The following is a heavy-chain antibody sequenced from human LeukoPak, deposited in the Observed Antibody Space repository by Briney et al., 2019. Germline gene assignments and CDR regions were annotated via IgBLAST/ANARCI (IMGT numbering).Heavy chain of an antibody. CDR3: ARLPMATTDFDY. Sequence: TTSEALSLTCAVSGGSISSSNWWSWVRQPPGKGLEWIGEIYHSGSTNYNPSLKSRVTISVDKSKNQFSLKLSSVTAADTAVYYCARLPMATTDFDYWGQGTLVTVSS. V-gene: IGHV4-4*02. CDR2: IYHSGST. CDR1: GGSISSSNW. D-gene: IGHD5-24*01. J-gene: IGHJ4*02.